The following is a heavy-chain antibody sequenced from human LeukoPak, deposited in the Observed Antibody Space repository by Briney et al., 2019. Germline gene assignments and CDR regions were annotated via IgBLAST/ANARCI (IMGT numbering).Heavy chain of an antibody. J-gene: IGHJ4*02. Sequence: SETLSLTCTVSGGSISSSSYYWGWIRQPPGKGLEWIGSIYYSGSTYYNPSPKSRVTISVDTSKNQFSLKLSSVTAADTAVYYCARHIVVVPAAYFDYWGQGTLVTVSS. CDR1: GGSISSSSYY. CDR3: ARHIVVVPAAYFDY. V-gene: IGHV4-39*01. CDR2: IYYSGST. D-gene: IGHD2-2*01.